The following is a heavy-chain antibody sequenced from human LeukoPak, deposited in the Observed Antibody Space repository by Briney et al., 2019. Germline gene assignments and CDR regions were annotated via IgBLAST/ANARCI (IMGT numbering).Heavy chain of an antibody. J-gene: IGHJ5*02. D-gene: IGHD2-2*02. V-gene: IGHV3-48*01. Sequence: GGSLRLSCAASGFTFSSYSMNWVRQAPGKGLEWVSYISSSSSTIYYADSVKGRFTISRDNAKNSLYLQMNSLRAEDTAVYYCARDLVVVVPAAIHSWFDPWGQGTLVTVSS. CDR2: ISSSSSTI. CDR1: GFTFSSYS. CDR3: ARDLVVVVPAAIHSWFDP.